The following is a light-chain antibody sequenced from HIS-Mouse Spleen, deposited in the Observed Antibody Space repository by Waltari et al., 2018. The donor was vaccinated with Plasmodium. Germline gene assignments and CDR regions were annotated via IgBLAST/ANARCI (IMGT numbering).Light chain of an antibody. Sequence: QSALTQPRSVSGSPGQSVTISCTGTSRDVGGYNYVSWYQQHPGKAPKLMIYDVSQRPSGVPDRFSGSKAGNTASLTSSGLQAEDEADYYCCSYAGSYTLVFGGGTKLTVL. CDR2: DVS. J-gene: IGLJ2*01. V-gene: IGLV2-11*01. CDR3: CSYAGSYTLV. CDR1: SRDVGGYNY.